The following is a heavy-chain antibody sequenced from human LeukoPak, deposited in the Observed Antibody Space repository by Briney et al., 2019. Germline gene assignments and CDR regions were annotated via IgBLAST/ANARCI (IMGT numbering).Heavy chain of an antibody. D-gene: IGHD6-19*01. CDR3: ARSRARIAVDYWFDP. V-gene: IGHV4-39*01. Sequence: RPSETLSLTCTVPGGSISSSSYYWGWIRQPPGKGLEWIGSIYYSGSTYYNPSLKSRVTISVDTSKNQFSLKLSSVTAADTAVYYCARSRARIAVDYWFDPWGQGTLVTVSS. CDR2: IYYSGST. CDR1: GGSISSSSYY. J-gene: IGHJ5*02.